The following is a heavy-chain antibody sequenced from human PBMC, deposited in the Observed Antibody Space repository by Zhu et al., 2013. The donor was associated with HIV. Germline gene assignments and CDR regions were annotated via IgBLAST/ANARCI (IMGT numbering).Heavy chain of an antibody. CDR3: AKDGKYYYDSSGYYLPYYYYGMDV. Sequence: EVQLLESGGGLVQPGGSLRLSCAASGFTFSSYAMSWVRQAPGKGLEWVSAISGSGGSTYYADSVKGRFTISRDNSKNTLYLQMNSLRAEDTAVYYCAKDGKYYYDSSGYYLPYYYYGMDVWGQGTTVTVSS. CDR2: ISGSGGST. CDR1: GFTFSSYA. J-gene: IGHJ6*02. V-gene: IGHV3-23*01. D-gene: IGHD3-22*01.